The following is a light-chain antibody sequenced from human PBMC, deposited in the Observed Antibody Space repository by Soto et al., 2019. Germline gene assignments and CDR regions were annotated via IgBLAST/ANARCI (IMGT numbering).Light chain of an antibody. CDR2: GAS. J-gene: IGKJ1*01. CDR3: QQYGSSGT. CDR1: QSVSSSY. Sequence: EIVLTQSPGTLSLSPGERATLSCRASQSVSSSYLAWYQQKPGQAPRVLIYGASSRATGIPDRFSGSGSGTDFTLTISRMEPEDVAVYYCQQYGSSGTSGQGTKVDIK. V-gene: IGKV3-20*01.